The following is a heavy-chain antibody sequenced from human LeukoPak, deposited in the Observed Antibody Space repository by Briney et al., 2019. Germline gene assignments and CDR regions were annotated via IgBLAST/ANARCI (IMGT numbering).Heavy chain of an antibody. Sequence: PSETLSLTCTVSGGSISSYYWSWIRQPPGKGLEWIGYIYYSGSTNYNPSLKSRVTISVDTSKNQFSLKLSSVTAADTAVYYCASGSGVSSSGHYYYGMDVWGQGTTVTVSS. CDR1: GGSISSYY. CDR3: ASGSGVSSSGHYYYGMDV. D-gene: IGHD6-6*01. V-gene: IGHV4-59*12. J-gene: IGHJ6*02. CDR2: IYYSGST.